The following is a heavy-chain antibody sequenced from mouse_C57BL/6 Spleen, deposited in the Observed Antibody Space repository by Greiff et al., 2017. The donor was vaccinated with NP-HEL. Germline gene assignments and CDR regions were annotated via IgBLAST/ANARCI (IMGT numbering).Heavy chain of an antibody. CDR3: VRCRTGTGYFDV. CDR2: IRSKRNNHTT. CDR1: GFGFNTYA. V-gene: IGHV10-1*01. Sequence: EVNVVESGGGLVQPKGSLKLSCAASGFGFNTYAMNWVRQAPGKGLEWVARIRSKRNNHTTYYADPVKERFTISRDDSESMLYLQMNNLKTEDTAMYYCVRCRTGTGYFDVWGTGTTVTVSS. J-gene: IGHJ1*03. D-gene: IGHD4-1*01.